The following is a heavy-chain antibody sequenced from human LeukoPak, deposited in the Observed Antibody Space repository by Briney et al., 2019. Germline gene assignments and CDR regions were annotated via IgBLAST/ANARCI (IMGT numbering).Heavy chain of an antibody. V-gene: IGHV5-51*01. Sequence: GESLQISSESAGSIFTSYWSGFGRQLPGKGLEWGGIIYRGDSDTRYSPSFQGQVTISADKSISTSYLQWSSLQASDAAMYSCARLTVAGFVYAGQGTLVTVSS. CDR2: IYRGDSDT. CDR1: GSIFTSYW. D-gene: IGHD6-19*01. CDR3: ARLTVAGFVY. J-gene: IGHJ4*02.